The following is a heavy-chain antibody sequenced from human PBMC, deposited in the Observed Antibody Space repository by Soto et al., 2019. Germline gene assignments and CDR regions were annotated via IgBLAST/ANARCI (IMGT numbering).Heavy chain of an antibody. CDR1: GFTFNTYT. CDR3: ARVGGYYYDTSGPTAYNWFDP. V-gene: IGHV3-30-3*01. Sequence: PGGSLRLSCAASGFTFNTYTFHWVRQAPGKGLEWVALISFDGNNYYYADSVKGRFTISRDNSKNTLYLQMNSLRTEDTAIYYCARVGGYYYDTSGPTAYNWFDPWGQGTLVTVSS. D-gene: IGHD3-22*01. CDR2: ISFDGNNY. J-gene: IGHJ5*02.